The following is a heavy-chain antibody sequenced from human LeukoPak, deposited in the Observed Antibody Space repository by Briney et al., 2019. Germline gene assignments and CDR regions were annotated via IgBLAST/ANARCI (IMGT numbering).Heavy chain of an antibody. V-gene: IGHV3-48*03. CDR3: ARGAKYSSSSISLWFDP. J-gene: IGHJ5*02. D-gene: IGHD6-6*01. Sequence: PGGSLRLSCAASGFTFSSYEMNWVRQAPGKGLEWVSYISSSGSTIYYEDSVKGRFTISRDNAKNSLYLQMNSLRAEDAAVYYCARGAKYSSSSISLWFDPWGQGTLVTVSS. CDR2: ISSSGSTI. CDR1: GFTFSSYE.